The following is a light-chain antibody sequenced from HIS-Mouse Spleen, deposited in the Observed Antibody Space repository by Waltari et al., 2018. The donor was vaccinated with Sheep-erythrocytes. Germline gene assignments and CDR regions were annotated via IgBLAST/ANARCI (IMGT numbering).Light chain of an antibody. V-gene: IGKV1-39*01. CDR2: AAS. J-gene: IGKJ4*01. CDR3: QQSYSTPPLT. CDR1: QSISSY. Sequence: DIQMTKSPSSLDACVGDRVTITCRASQSISSYLNWYQQKPGKAPKLLIYAASSLQSGVPSRFSGSGSGTDFTLTISSLQPEDFATYYCQQSYSTPPLTFGGGTKVEIK.